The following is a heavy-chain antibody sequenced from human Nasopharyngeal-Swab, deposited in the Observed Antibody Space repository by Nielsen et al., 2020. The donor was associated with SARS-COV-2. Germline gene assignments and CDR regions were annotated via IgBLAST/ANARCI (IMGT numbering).Heavy chain of an antibody. D-gene: IGHD3-10*01. CDR3: ARGLWYGPNWFDP. J-gene: IGHJ5*02. V-gene: IGHV3-11*01. CDR2: ISSAGTTI. Sequence: WIRQPPGKGLEWVSHISSAGTTIYYADSVKGRFTISRDNAENSLYLQMSSLRADDTGIYYCARGLWYGPNWFDPWGRGTLATVS.